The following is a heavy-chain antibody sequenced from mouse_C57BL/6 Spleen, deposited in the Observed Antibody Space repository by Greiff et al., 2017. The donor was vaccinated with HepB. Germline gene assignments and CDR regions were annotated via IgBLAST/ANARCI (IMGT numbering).Heavy chain of an antibody. CDR3: ARTGYYGSSPYWYFDV. J-gene: IGHJ1*03. CDR2: IDPNSGGT. V-gene: IGHV1-72*01. Sequence: QVQLQQPGAELVKPGASVKLSCKASGYTFTSYWMHWVKQRPGRGLEWIGRIDPNSGGTKYNEKFKSKATLTVDKPSSTAYMQLSSLTSEDSAVYYWARTGYYGSSPYWYFDVWGTGTTVTVSS. D-gene: IGHD1-1*01. CDR1: GYTFTSYW.